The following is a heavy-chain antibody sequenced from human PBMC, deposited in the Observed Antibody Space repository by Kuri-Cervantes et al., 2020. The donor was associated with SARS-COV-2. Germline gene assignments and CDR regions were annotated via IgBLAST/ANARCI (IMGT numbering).Heavy chain of an antibody. CDR2: INPNSGGT. V-gene: IGHV1-2*04. CDR3: AREMVRGIIQYYYYAMDV. J-gene: IGHJ6*02. CDR1: GYTFTGYY. Sequence: ASVKVSCKASGYTFTGYYMHWVRQAPGQGLEWMGWINPNSGGTNYAQKFQGWVTMTRDTSISTAYMELSRLRSDDTAVYYCAREMVRGIIQYYYYAMDVWGQGTTVTVSS. D-gene: IGHD3-10*01.